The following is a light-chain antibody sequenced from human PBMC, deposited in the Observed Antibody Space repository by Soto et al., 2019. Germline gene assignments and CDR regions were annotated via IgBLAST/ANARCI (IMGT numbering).Light chain of an antibody. J-gene: IGKJ1*01. V-gene: IGKV3-20*01. CDR2: DAS. Sequence: ENVLTQSPGTLSLSPGERATLSCRASQSVSSSYLAWYQQKPGQAPRLLIYDASSRATGIPDRFSGGGSGTDFTLTISSLQPDDFATYYCQQYNSYWTFGQGTKVDI. CDR1: QSVSSSY. CDR3: QQYNSYWT.